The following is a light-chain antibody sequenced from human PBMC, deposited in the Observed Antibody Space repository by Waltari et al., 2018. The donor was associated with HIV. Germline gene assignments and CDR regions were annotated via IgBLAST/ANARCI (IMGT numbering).Light chain of an antibody. CDR3: QQYDGWPRT. CDR2: TAS. J-gene: IGKJ1*01. CDR1: HNVRTN. Sequence: EAVLTQAPAILSVSLGESATLSCRSSHNVRTNLAWYQQKPAPTPRLVIFTASTRATGIPARFSGSGSGTTFSLIIAHIQTEDFVDYYCQQYDGWPRTFGQGTKVEI. V-gene: IGKV3-15*01.